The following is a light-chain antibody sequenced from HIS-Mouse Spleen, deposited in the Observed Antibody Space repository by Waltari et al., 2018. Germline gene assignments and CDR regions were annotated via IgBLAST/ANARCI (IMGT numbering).Light chain of an antibody. V-gene: IGLV2-14*03. CDR2: DVS. CDR3: SSYTSSSTLG. CDR1: SSYVGGYNY. J-gene: IGLJ3*02. Sequence: QSALTQPASGSGSPGQSITISCTGTSSYVGGYNYVPCYQQHPGKAPKLMIYDVSNRPSGVSNRFSGSKSGNTASLTISGLQAEDEADYYCSSYTSSSTLGFGGGTKLTVL.